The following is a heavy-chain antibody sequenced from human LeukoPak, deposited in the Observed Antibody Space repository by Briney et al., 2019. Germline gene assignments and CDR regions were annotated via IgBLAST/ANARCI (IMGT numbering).Heavy chain of an antibody. CDR2: IYSGGST. Sequence: GGSLRLSCAASGFTVSSNYMSWVRQAPGKGLEWVSVIYSGGSTYYADSVKGRFTISRDNAKNSLYLQMNSLRAEDTAVYYCARALDIVVVVAAKSSQNYYYMDVWGKGTTVTVSS. CDR1: GFTVSSNY. J-gene: IGHJ6*03. D-gene: IGHD2-15*01. V-gene: IGHV3-53*01. CDR3: ARALDIVVVVAAKSSQNYYYMDV.